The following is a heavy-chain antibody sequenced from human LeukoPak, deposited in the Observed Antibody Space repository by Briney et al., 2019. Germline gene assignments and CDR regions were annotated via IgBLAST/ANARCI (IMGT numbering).Heavy chain of an antibody. CDR3: ARGRVSSSTWYSTYYYYFYMDV. D-gene: IGHD6-13*01. J-gene: IGHJ6*03. V-gene: IGHV4-38-2*02. CDR1: GYSISSGYF. CDR2: IYHSGST. Sequence: SETLSLTCTVSGYSISSGYFWGWIRQPPGKGLECIGTIYHSGSTYYNPSLKSRVTISVDTSKNQFSLKLNSVTAADTAVYFCARGRVSSSTWYSTYYYYFYMDVWGEGTTVTVSS.